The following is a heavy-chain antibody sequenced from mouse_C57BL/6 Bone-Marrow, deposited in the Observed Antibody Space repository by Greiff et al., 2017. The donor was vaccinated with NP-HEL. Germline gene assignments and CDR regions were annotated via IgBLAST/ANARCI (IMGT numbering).Heavy chain of an antibody. CDR3: TRGLGRGYFDY. CDR1: GFTFSSYA. CDR2: ISSCGDYI. V-gene: IGHV5-9-1*02. Sequence: DVHLVESGEGLVKPGGSLKLSCAASGFTFSSYAMSWVRQTPEQRLEWVAYISSCGDYIYYADTLKGRFTISRDNARNTLYLQMSSLKSEDTAMYYCTRGLGRGYFDYWGQGTTLTVSS. D-gene: IGHD4-1*01. J-gene: IGHJ2*01.